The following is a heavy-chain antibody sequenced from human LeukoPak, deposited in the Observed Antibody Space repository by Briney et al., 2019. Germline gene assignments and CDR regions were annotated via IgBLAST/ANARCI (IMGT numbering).Heavy chain of an antibody. CDR2: IYYSGST. CDR3: ARGRGGYCSGGSCYPSYYMDV. Sequence: SETLSLTCTVSGGSISNKYWSWIRQPPGKGLEWIGYIYYSGSTNYNPSLKSRVTISVDTSENQFSLKLTSVTAADTAVYYCARGRGGYCSGGSCYPSYYMDVWGKGTTVTVSS. CDR1: GGSISNKY. D-gene: IGHD2-15*01. J-gene: IGHJ6*03. V-gene: IGHV4-59*01.